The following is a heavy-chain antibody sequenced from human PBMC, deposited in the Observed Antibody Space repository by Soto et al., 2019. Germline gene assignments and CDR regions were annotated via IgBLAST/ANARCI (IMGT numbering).Heavy chain of an antibody. Sequence: PGESLKISCKGSGYSFTSYWIGWVRQMPGKGLEWMGIIYPGDSDTRYSPSFQGQVTISADKSISTAYLQWSSLKASDTAMYYCARLVYSSSWPNWFDPWGQGTLVTVSS. D-gene: IGHD6-13*01. CDR3: ARLVYSSSWPNWFDP. CDR2: IYPGDSDT. J-gene: IGHJ5*02. CDR1: GYSFTSYW. V-gene: IGHV5-51*01.